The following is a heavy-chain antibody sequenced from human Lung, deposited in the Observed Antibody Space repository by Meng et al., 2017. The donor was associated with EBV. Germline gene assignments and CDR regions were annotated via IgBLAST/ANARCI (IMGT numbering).Heavy chain of an antibody. CDR2: IYYSGST. V-gene: IGHV4-30-4*01. J-gene: IGHJ4*02. D-gene: IGHD3-22*01. CDR1: GGSISSGDYY. CDR3: ARGDYSSGYYYYFDY. Sequence: QVHLQESGPGLVKPSPTLSLTCTVSGGSISSGDYYCSWIRQPPGKGLEWIGYIYYSGSTYYNPSLKSRITISVDTSKNQFSLKLSSVTAADTAVYYCARGDYSSGYYYYFDYWGQGTLVTVSS.